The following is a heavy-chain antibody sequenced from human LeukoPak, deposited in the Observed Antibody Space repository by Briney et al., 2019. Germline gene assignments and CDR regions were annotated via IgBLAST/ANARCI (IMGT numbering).Heavy chain of an antibody. CDR2: VSGSDSST. D-gene: IGHD5-18*01. CDR3: TTGTWIQLWLADY. Sequence: PGGSLRLSCAASGFTFSNYAMSWVRQAPGKGLEWVSSVSGSDSSTYYADSVKGRFTISRDNSKNTLYLQMNSLRAEDTAVYYCTTGTWIQLWLADYWGQGTLVTVSS. V-gene: IGHV3-23*01. J-gene: IGHJ4*02. CDR1: GFTFSNYA.